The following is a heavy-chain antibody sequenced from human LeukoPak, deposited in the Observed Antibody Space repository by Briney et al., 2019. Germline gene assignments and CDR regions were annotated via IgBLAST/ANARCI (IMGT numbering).Heavy chain of an antibody. CDR3: TTVYHHVAY. CDR1: GFTFHNAW. CDR2: INSNPDGRTT. J-gene: IGHJ4*02. D-gene: IGHD5-12*01. V-gene: IGHV3-15*01. Sequence: GGSLRLSCGGSGFTFHNAWMDWARQAPGKGLEWVGRINSNPDGRTTDFPETVKGRFSISKDYSENTLFLQMNSLKTEDTAVYYCTTVYHHVAYWGQGTLVTVSS.